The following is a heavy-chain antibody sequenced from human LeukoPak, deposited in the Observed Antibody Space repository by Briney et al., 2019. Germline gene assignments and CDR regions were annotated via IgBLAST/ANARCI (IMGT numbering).Heavy chain of an antibody. CDR1: GFTVSSNY. D-gene: IGHD3-22*01. Sequence: GGSLRLSCAASGFTVSSNYMSWVRQAPGKGLEWVSVIYSGGSTYYADSVKGRFTISRDNSKNTLYLQMNSLRAEDTAVYYCVSSGYPSDAFDIWGQGTMVTVSS. J-gene: IGHJ3*02. CDR2: IYSGGST. CDR3: VSSGYPSDAFDI. V-gene: IGHV3-66*01.